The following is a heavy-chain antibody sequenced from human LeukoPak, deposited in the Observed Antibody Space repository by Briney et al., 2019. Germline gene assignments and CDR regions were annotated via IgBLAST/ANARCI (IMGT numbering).Heavy chain of an antibody. J-gene: IGHJ4*02. CDR2: IYPRDGST. D-gene: IGHD6-6*01. V-gene: IGHV1-46*01. CDR3: ARTAARRFDY. CDR1: GYTFTSNY. Sequence: WASVKVSCKASGYTFTSNYIHWVRQAPGQGLEWMGMIYPRDGSTTYAQKFQGRVTMTRDTSTSTVYMELSSLRSDDTAVYYCARTAARRFDYWGQGTLVTVSS.